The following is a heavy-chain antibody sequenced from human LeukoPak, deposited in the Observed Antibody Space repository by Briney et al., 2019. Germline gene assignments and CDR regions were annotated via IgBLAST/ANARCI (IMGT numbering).Heavy chain of an antibody. CDR2: INTYSGNR. CDR3: ARQAGGYSSGWFQFHFDY. CDR1: GYTFTSYG. J-gene: IGHJ4*02. Sequence: ASVKVSCKASGYTFTSYGISWVRQAPGQGLEWMGWINTYSGNRNYAQKVQGRVTMTTDTSTSTAYMELTSLRPDDTAVYYCARQAGGYSSGWFQFHFDYWGQGTLVTVSS. D-gene: IGHD6-19*01. V-gene: IGHV1-18*04.